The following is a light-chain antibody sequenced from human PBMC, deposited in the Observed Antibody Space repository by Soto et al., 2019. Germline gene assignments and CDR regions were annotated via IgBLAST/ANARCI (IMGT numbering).Light chain of an antibody. CDR1: QSISRS. CDR3: QQHNTHSS. Sequence: DIQMTQSPSTLSASVGDRVTITCRASQSISRSSAWYQQKPGTAPKDLIYDASTLISGVPSRFSGGGAATEYSLIISSLQPDDFSTSYCQQHNTHSSFGQGTLLEIK. J-gene: IGKJ5*01. V-gene: IGKV1-5*01. CDR2: DAS.